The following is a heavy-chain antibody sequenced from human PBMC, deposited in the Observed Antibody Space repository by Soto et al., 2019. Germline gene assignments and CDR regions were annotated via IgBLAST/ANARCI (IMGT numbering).Heavy chain of an antibody. J-gene: IGHJ6*02. CDR2: INPNSGGT. CDR3: ARDLIIAKLYYYYYGMDV. V-gene: IGHV1-2*02. CDR1: GYTFTGYY. Sequence: DSVQVSCKASGYTFTGYYMHWVRQAPGQGLEWMGWINPNSGGTNYAQKFQGRVTMTRDTSISTAYMELSRLRSDDTAVYYCARDLIIAKLYYYYYGMDVWGQGTTVTVPS. D-gene: IGHD3-10*01.